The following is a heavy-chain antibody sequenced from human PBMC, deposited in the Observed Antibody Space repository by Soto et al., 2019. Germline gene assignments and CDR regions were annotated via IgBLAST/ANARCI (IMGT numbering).Heavy chain of an antibody. D-gene: IGHD3-3*01. Sequence: GGSLRLSCAASGFTFSSYAMHWVRQAPGKGLEWVAVISYDGSNKYYADSVKGRFTISRDNSKNTLYLQMNSLRAEDTAVYYCARVSGYYDFWSGYVDYWGQGTLVTVSS. V-gene: IGHV3-30-3*01. J-gene: IGHJ4*02. CDR2: ISYDGSNK. CDR1: GFTFSSYA. CDR3: ARVSGYYDFWSGYVDY.